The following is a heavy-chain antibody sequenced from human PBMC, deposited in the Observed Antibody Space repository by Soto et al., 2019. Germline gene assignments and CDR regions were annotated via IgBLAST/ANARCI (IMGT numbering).Heavy chain of an antibody. CDR1: GFTFSSYA. V-gene: IGHV3-23*01. D-gene: IGHD3-10*02. CDR3: AKPFYYVSAGYFNGDF. Sequence: EVQLLESGGGLVQPGGSLRLSCAASGFTFSSYAMSWVRQAPGKGLEWVSAISGSSGSTYYADSVKGRFTISRDNSKNTLYLQMNILRVEDSAVYSCAKPFYYVSAGYFNGDFWGQGTLVTVSS. CDR2: ISGSSGST. J-gene: IGHJ4*02.